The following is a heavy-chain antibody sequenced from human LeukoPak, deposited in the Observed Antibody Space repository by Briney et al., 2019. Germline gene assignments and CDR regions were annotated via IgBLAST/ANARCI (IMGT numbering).Heavy chain of an antibody. CDR2: ISAYNGNT. Sequence: ASVKVSCKASGYTFTSYGIRWVRPAPGQGLEWMGWISAYNGNTNYAQKLQGRVTMTTDTSTSTAYMELRSLRSDDTAVYYCAREGYGSGSYYSQYYFDYWGQGTLVTVSS. D-gene: IGHD3-10*01. V-gene: IGHV1-18*01. J-gene: IGHJ4*02. CDR1: GYTFTSYG. CDR3: AREGYGSGSYYSQYYFDY.